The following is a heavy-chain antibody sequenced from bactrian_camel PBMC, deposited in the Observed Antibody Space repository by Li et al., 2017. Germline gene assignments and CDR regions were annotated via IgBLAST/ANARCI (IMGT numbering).Heavy chain of an antibody. CDR2: IITGNGK. Sequence: HVQLVESGGGSAQPGGSLRLSCELSVRIYRGLSMAWFRQAPGKEREAVACIITGNGKTYYADSVKGRFTISMDNAENTVYLQMSSLEPEDSGVYFRAADDRLCGRVLFRSSLYKYRGQGTQVTVSS. V-gene: IGHV3S53*01. CDR1: VRIYRGLS. CDR3: AADDRLCGRVLFRSSLYKY. D-gene: IGHD5*01. J-gene: IGHJ4*01.